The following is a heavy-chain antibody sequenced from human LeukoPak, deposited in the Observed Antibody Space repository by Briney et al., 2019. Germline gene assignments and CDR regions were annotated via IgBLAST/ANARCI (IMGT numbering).Heavy chain of an antibody. CDR3: ARNSPRAAAGPFFDY. V-gene: IGHV1-69*05. Sequence: SVKVSCKASGGTFSSYAISWVRQAPGQGLEWMGGIIPIFGTANYAQKFQGRVTITTDESTSTAYVELSSLRSEDTAVYYCARNSPRAAAGPFFDYWGQGTLVTVSS. D-gene: IGHD6-13*01. CDR1: GGTFSSYA. J-gene: IGHJ4*02. CDR2: IIPIFGTA.